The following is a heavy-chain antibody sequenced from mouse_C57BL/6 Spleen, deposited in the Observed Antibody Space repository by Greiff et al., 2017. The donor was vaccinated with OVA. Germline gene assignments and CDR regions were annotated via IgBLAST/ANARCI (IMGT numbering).Heavy chain of an antibody. CDR1: GYAFTHYL. J-gene: IGHJ3*01. Sequence: QVQLQQSGAELVRPGTSVKVSCKASGYAFTHYLIEWVKQRPGQGLEWIGVINPGRGGTNYNEKFKGKATLTADKSASTAYMQLSSLTSEDSAVYFCARSYYYGSSPFAYWGQGTLVTVSA. CDR2: INPGRGGT. V-gene: IGHV1-54*01. CDR3: ARSYYYGSSPFAY. D-gene: IGHD1-1*01.